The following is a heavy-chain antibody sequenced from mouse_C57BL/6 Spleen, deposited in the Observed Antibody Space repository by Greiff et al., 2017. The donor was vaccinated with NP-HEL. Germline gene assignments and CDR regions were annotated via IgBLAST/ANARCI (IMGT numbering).Heavy chain of an antibody. CDR2: INPSTGGT. CDR1: GYSFTGYY. D-gene: IGHD4-1*01. CDR3: ARVTGNYAMDY. J-gene: IGHJ4*01. Sequence: EVQLVESGPELVKPGASVKISCKASGYSFTGYYMNWVKQSPEKSLEWIGEINPSTGGTTYNQKFKAKATLTVDKSSSTAYMQLKSLTSEDSAVYYCARVTGNYAMDYWGQGTSVTVSS. V-gene: IGHV1-42*01.